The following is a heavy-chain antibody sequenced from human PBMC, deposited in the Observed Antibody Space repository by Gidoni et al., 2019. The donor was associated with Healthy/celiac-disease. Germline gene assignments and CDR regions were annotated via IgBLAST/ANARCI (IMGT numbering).Heavy chain of an antibody. Sequence: QGQLVASGGGVVQPGRSLRLSCAAAGFTFSSYAMPWVRQAPGKGRGWVAVISYDGSNKYYADSVNGRFTISRDNSKNTLYLQMNSLRAEDTAVYYCARNEGSWFDYWGQGTLVTVSS. D-gene: IGHD6-13*01. V-gene: IGHV3-30-3*01. J-gene: IGHJ4*02. CDR3: ARNEGSWFDY. CDR2: ISYDGSNK. CDR1: GFTFSSYA.